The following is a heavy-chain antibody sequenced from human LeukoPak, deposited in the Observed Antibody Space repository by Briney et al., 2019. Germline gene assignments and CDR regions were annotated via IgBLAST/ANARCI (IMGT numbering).Heavy chain of an antibody. CDR3: ARGVRPYDY. J-gene: IGHJ4*02. CDR2: TNHSGST. D-gene: IGHD4-17*01. V-gene: IGHV4-34*01. CDR1: GGSFSGYY. Sequence: PSETLSLTCAVYGGSFSGYYWSWIRQPPGKGLEWIGETNHSGSTNYNPSLKSRVTISVDTSKNQFSLKLSSVTAADTAVYYCARGVRPYDYWGQGTLVTVSS.